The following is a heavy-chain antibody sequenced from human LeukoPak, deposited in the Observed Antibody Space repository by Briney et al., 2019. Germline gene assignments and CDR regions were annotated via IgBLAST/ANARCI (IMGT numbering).Heavy chain of an antibody. CDR2: IWYDGSNK. Sequence: GGSLRLSCAASGFTFSSYGMHWVRQAPGKGLEWVAVIWYDGSNKYYADSVKGRFTISRDNSKNTLYLQMNSLRAEDTAVYYCARDLYNWDDGGYFDYWAREPWSPSPQ. CDR3: ARDLYNWDDGGYFDY. CDR1: GFTFSSYG. J-gene: IGHJ4*02. V-gene: IGHV3-33*01. D-gene: IGHD1-1*01.